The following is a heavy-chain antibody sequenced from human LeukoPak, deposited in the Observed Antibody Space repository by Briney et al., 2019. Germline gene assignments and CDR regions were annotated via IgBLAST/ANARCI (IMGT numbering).Heavy chain of an antibody. CDR1: GFTFSNAW. CDR3: ARSPGYYDSSGYYYFDY. J-gene: IGHJ4*02. CDR2: IYSGGST. D-gene: IGHD3-22*01. V-gene: IGHV3-53*01. Sequence: GGSLRLSCAASGFTFSNAWMSWVRQAPGKGLEWVSVIYSGGSTYYADSVKGRFTISRDNSKNTLYLQMNSLRAEDTAVYYCARSPGYYDSSGYYYFDYWGQGTLVTVSS.